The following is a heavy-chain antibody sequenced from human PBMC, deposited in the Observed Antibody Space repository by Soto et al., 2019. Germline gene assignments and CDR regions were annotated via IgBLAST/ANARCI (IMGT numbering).Heavy chain of an antibody. Sequence: EVQLLDSGGGLVQPGGSLRLSCAASGFTFRTYAMSWVRQAPGKGLEWVSTISDSGTTYYANSVKGRFTISRDNSRNTLDLQMNRLRVEHTAVYYCAKGGEGSCSSTSFLYFSDSWCQGTLVTVSS. CDR1: GFTFRTYA. D-gene: IGHD2-2*01. V-gene: IGHV3-23*01. CDR2: ISDSGTT. J-gene: IGHJ5*02. CDR3: AKGGEGSCSSTSFLYFSDS.